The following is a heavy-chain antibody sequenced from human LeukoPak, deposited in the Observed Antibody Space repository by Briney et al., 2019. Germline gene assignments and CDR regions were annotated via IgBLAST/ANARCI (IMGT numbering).Heavy chain of an antibody. CDR1: GFTFDDYA. J-gene: IGHJ5*02. Sequence: GRSLRLSCAASGFTFDDYAMHWVRQAPGKGLEWVSGISWNGGNIGYTDSVKGRFIISRDNARNSLYLQMNSLRAEDMALYYCAKGGIAVAGTWFDPWGQGTLVTVSS. CDR3: AKGGIAVAGTWFDP. D-gene: IGHD6-19*01. CDR2: ISWNGGNI. V-gene: IGHV3-9*03.